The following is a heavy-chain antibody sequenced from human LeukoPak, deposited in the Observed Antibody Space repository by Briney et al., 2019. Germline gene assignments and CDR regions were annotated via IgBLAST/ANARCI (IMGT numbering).Heavy chain of an antibody. CDR1: GGSFSSTGFY. V-gene: IGHV4-39*01. Sequence: SETLSLTCTVSGGSFSSTGFYWGWIRQPPGQGLQWIGNIYYTGSTYYNPSLNSRVTMSVDTSQNRFSLKMTSVTAADTAVYYCARLSKGRYFDYIFDYWGQGTLVTVSS. J-gene: IGHJ4*02. CDR2: IYYTGST. D-gene: IGHD3-9*01. CDR3: ARLSKGRYFDYIFDY.